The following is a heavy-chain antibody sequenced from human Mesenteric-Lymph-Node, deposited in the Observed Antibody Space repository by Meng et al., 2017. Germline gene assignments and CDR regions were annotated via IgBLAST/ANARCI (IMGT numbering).Heavy chain of an antibody. J-gene: IGHJ4*02. V-gene: IGHV5-51*01. CDR1: GYSFTSYW. Sequence: KVSCKGSGYSFTSYWIGWVRQMPGKGLEWMGIIYPGDSDTKYSPSFQGQVTISADKSISTAYLQWSSLKASDTAMYYCARLHSSGWYGSPKNFDYWGQGTLVTVS. D-gene: IGHD6-19*01. CDR3: ARLHSSGWYGSPKNFDY. CDR2: IYPGDSDT.